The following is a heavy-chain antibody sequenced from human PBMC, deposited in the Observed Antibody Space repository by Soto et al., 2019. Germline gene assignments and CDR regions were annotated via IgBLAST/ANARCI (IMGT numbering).Heavy chain of an antibody. CDR3: ARGGGNSREAFDI. CDR2: INHSGST. Sequence: TLSLTCAVSGGSFSGYYWSWIRQPPVKGLEWLGEINHSGSTNYTPSLKSGVTISVDTSKNQFSLKLSSVTAADTAVYYGARGGGNSREAFDIWGQGTMVTVSS. V-gene: IGHV4-34*01. CDR1: GGSFSGYY. J-gene: IGHJ3*02. D-gene: IGHD2-21*02.